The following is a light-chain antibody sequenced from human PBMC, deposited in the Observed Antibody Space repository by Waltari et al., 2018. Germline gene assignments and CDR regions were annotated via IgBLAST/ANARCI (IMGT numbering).Light chain of an antibody. CDR2: GAT. V-gene: IGKV1-39*01. Sequence: DIQMTQSPSSLSASIGDTVTITCRASQTIYRYLHWYHKRPGKAPRLLISGATSLQTGVPSRFSGSGSGTQFTLTITGLQPDDFATYYCQQSYSNSAFGQGTTVEIK. CDR3: QQSYSNSA. CDR1: QTIYRY. J-gene: IGKJ1*01.